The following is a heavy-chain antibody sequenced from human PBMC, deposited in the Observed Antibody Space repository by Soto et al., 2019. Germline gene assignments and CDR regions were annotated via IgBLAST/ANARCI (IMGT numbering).Heavy chain of an antibody. V-gene: IGHV3-48*02. CDR2: ISSSSTI. D-gene: IGHD3-10*01. CDR1: GFTFSSYS. Sequence: QPXGSLTLSCSASGFTFSSYSMNWVRQATGKGLDWVSYISSSSTIYYADSVKGRFTISRDNAKNSLYLQMNSLRDEDTAVYYCARDVSGSYRHYGMDVWGQGTTVTVS. CDR3: ARDVSGSYRHYGMDV. J-gene: IGHJ6*02.